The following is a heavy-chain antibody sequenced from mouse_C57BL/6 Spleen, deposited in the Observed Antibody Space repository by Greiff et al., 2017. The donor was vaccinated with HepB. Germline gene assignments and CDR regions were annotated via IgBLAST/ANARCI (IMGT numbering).Heavy chain of an antibody. Sequence: QVQLQQPGAELVKPGASVKLSCKASGYTFTSYWMHWVKQSPGRGLEWIGRIDPNSGGTKYNEKFKSKATLTVDKPSSTAYMQLSSLTSEDSAVYDCARAYGNVTILYWYFDVWGTGTTVTVSS. J-gene: IGHJ1*03. CDR1: GYTFTSYW. CDR3: ARAYGNVTILYWYFDV. D-gene: IGHD1-1*01. CDR2: IDPNSGGT. V-gene: IGHV1-72*01.